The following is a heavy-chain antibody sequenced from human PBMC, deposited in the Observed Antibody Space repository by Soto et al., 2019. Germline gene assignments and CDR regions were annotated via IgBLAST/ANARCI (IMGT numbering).Heavy chain of an antibody. D-gene: IGHD3-9*01. V-gene: IGHV3-66*01. CDR1: GVTVSSND. CDR2: IYSGGST. J-gene: IGHJ4*02. Sequence: PGGSLRVSCAASGVTVSSNDSSWVRQAPGKGLEWVSVIYSGGSTYYADSVKGRFTISRDNSKNTLYLQMNSLRAEDTAVYYCARDRSYYDILTGYYQGYFDYWGQGTLVTVSS. CDR3: ARDRSYYDILTGYYQGYFDY.